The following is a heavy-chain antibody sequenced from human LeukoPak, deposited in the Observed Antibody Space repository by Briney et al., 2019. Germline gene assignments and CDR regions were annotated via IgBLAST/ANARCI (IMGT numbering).Heavy chain of an antibody. J-gene: IGHJ4*02. V-gene: IGHV3-74*01. CDR3: ATKQWLAPPPDS. D-gene: IGHD6-19*01. CDR2: INTDGTVT. Sequence: GGSLRFSCAASGFTFSNYWMLWVRQAPGKGLESVSRINTDGTVTTYADSVKGRFTVSRDNADNTMFLQMNSVRDEDTAVYYCATKQWLAPPPDSWGQGTPVTVSS. CDR1: GFTFSNYW.